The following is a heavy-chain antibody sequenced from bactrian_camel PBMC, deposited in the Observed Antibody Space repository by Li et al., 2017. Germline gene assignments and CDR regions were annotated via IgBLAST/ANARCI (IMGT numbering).Heavy chain of an antibody. CDR2: IDGASGT. V-gene: IGHV3S53*01. J-gene: IGHJ4*01. D-gene: IGHD1*01. CDR3: AARTGVWCAGITPSPSAYPF. CDR1: GYTLPMN. Sequence: HVQLVESGGDSVQAGESLRLSCVASGYTLPMNMGWFRRLPGQEREGVADIDGASGTRHVDSVKGRFSISKDNAKNTLYLQTHSLNANDTAKYYCAARTGVWCAGITPSPSAYPFWGQGTQVTVS.